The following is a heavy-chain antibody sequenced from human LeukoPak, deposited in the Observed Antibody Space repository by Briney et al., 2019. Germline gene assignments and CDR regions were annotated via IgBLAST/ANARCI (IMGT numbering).Heavy chain of an antibody. CDR2: IYYSGST. CDR1: GGSISSYY. D-gene: IGHD5-12*01. V-gene: IGHV4-59*01. Sequence: SETLSLTCTVSGGSISSYYWSWIRQPPGKGLEWIGYIYYSGSTNYNPSLKSRVAISVDTSKNQFSLKLSSVTAADTAVYYCARGIYSGYGMDVWGQGTTVTVSS. J-gene: IGHJ6*02. CDR3: ARGIYSGYGMDV.